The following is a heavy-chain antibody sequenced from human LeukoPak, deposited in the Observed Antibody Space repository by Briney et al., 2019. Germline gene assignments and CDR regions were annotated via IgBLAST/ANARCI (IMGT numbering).Heavy chain of an antibody. J-gene: IGHJ4*02. D-gene: IGHD6-6*01. CDR1: GFTFSNAW. V-gene: IGHV3-15*01. CDR2: IKSKTDGGTT. CDR3: ARGGSSDYFDY. Sequence: PGGSLRLSCAASGFTFSNAWMSWVRQAPGKGLEWVGRIKSKTDGGTTDYAAPVKGRFTISRDNSKNTLYLQMNSLRAEDTAVYYCARGGSSDYFDYWGQGTLVTVSS.